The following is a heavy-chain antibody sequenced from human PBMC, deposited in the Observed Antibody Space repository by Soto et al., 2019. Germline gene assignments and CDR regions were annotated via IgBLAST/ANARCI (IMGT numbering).Heavy chain of an antibody. Sequence: ASVKVSCKASGYTFPSYAMHWVRQAPGQRLEWMGWINAGNGNTKYSQKFQGRVTITRDTSASTAYMELSSLRSEDTAVYYCASGTTTYHYYYMDVWGKGTTVTVSS. CDR2: INAGNGNT. CDR1: GYTFPSYA. CDR3: ASGTTTYHYYYMDV. J-gene: IGHJ6*03. V-gene: IGHV1-3*01. D-gene: IGHD4-17*01.